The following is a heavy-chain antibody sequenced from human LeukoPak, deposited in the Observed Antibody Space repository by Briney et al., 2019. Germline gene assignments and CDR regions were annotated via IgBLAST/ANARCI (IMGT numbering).Heavy chain of an antibody. V-gene: IGHV4-61*02. CDR2: IYTSGST. Sequence: PSETLSLTCTVSGGSISSGSYYWSWIRQPAGKGLEWIGRIYTSGSTNYNPSLQSRVTISVDTSKNQFSLKLSSVTAADTAVYYCARGSGWYVLDAFDIWGQGTMVTVSS. D-gene: IGHD6-19*01. J-gene: IGHJ3*02. CDR1: GGSISSGSYY. CDR3: ARGSGWYVLDAFDI.